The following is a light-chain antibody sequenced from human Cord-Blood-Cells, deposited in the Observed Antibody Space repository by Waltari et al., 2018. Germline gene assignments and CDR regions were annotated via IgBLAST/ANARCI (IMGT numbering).Light chain of an antibody. CDR2: RNN. V-gene: IGLV1-47*01. CDR1: RSHLGSNY. J-gene: IGLJ3*02. Sequence: QSVLTQPPSASGTPGQRVTIPCSGSRSHLGSNYLSWDQQLPGTAPKLLIYRNNQRPSGVPDRFSGSKSGTSASLAISGLRSEDEADYYCAAWDDSLSGWVFGGGTKLTVL. CDR3: AAWDDSLSGWV.